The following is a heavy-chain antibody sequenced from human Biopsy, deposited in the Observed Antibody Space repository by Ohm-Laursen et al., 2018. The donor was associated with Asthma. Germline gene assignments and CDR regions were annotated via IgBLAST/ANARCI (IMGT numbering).Heavy chain of an antibody. V-gene: IGHV3-66*01. D-gene: IGHD3-10*02. CDR1: GFAVSRDY. CDR3: ARFVQAEEGVF. J-gene: IGHJ4*02. Sequence: SLRLSCSASGFAVSRDYMFWVRQAPGKGLEWVSVIYSGGTSHTADSVRGRFTISRDYSKNTLYLQMHSLRAEDTAVYLCARFVQAEEGVFWGQGTRVTVSP. CDR2: IYSGGTS.